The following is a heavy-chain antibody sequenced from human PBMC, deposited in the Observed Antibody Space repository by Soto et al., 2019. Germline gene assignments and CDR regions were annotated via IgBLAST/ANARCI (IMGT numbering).Heavy chain of an antibody. CDR1: GFTFTSSA. D-gene: IGHD5-12*01. CDR2: IVVGSGNT. J-gene: IGHJ6*02. CDR3: AAEIGYSGYVWLGNYYYGMDV. Sequence: GASVKLSCKASGFTFTSSAMQCVRQARGQRLEWIGWIVVGSGNTNYAQKFQERVTITRDMSTSTAYMELSSLRSEDTAVYYCAAEIGYSGYVWLGNYYYGMDVWGQGTTVTVSS. V-gene: IGHV1-58*02.